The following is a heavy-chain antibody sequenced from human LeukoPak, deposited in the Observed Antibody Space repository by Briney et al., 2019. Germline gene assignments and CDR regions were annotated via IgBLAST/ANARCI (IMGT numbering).Heavy chain of an antibody. J-gene: IGHJ4*02. D-gene: IGHD6-13*01. CDR3: ARAGEQQPGPIDY. CDR1: GGSFSGYY. Sequence: SETLSLTCAVYGGSFSGYYWSWIRQPPGKGLEWIGEINHSGSTNYNPSLKSRVTISVDTSKNQFSLKLSSVTAADTAVYYCARAGEQQPGPIDYWGQGTLVTVSS. CDR2: INHSGST. V-gene: IGHV4-34*01.